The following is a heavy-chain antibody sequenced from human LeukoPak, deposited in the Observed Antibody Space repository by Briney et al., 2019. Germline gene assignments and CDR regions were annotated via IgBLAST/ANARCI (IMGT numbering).Heavy chain of an antibody. V-gene: IGHV3-74*01. Sequence: GESLRLSCAASGFTFSYFWMHWFRQTPGKGLVWVSCTSTDGSYSSYADSVKGRFTISRDNVRNTLYLQMSSLRAEDSAVYYCARDFDGPRASDYWGQGISVTVSS. CDR3: ARDFDGPRASDY. D-gene: IGHD4-17*01. CDR1: GFTFSYFW. CDR2: TSTDGSYS. J-gene: IGHJ4*02.